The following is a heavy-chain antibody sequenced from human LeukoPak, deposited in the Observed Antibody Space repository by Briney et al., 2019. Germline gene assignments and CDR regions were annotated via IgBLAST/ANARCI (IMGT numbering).Heavy chain of an antibody. J-gene: IGHJ5*02. Sequence: GASVKVSCKASGYTFTNYAMNWVRQAPGQGLEWMGWINPNSGGTNYAQKFQGRVTMTRDTSISTAYMELSRLRSDDTAVYYCARDRMVGWFDPWGQGTLVTVSS. CDR3: ARDRMVGWFDP. CDR1: GYTFTNYA. V-gene: IGHV1-2*02. D-gene: IGHD2-15*01. CDR2: INPNSGGT.